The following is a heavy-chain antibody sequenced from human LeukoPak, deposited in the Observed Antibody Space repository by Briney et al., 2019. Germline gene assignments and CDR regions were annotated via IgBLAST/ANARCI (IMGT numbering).Heavy chain of an antibody. J-gene: IGHJ6*03. CDR3: ARVVRGVLYYYYYMDV. CDR2: IYYSGST. V-gene: IGHV4-39*07. Sequence: SETLSLTCTVSGGSISSSSYYWGWIRQPPGKGLEWIGSIYYSGSTYYNPSLKSRVTISVDTSKNQFSLKLSSVTAADTAVYYCARVVRGVLYYYYYMDVWGKGTTVTISS. CDR1: GGSISSSSYY. D-gene: IGHD3-10*01.